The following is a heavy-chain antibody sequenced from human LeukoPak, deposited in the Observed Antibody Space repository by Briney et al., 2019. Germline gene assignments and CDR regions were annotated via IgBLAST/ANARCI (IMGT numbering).Heavy chain of an antibody. CDR2: ISAYNGNT. Sequence: ASVKLSCKASGYTFTSYGISWVRQAPAQGLEWMGWISAYNGNTNYAQKLQGRVTMTTDTTTSTAYMKLRSLRSDDTAVYYCARAQGDYDWGSYRPQYYFDYWGQGTLVTVSS. D-gene: IGHD3-16*02. CDR3: ARAQGDYDWGSYRPQYYFDY. J-gene: IGHJ4*01. V-gene: IGHV1-18*01. CDR1: GYTFTSYG.